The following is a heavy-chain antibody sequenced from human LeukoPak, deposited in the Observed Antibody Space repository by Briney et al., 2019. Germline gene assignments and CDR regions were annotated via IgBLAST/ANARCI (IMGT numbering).Heavy chain of an antibody. CDR2: ISGTGSV. D-gene: IGHD6-13*01. J-gene: IGHJ5*01. CDR1: GFSLSTFN. V-gene: IGHV3-69-1*01. CDR3: ARDLPGSSWYALDS. Sequence: GGSLRLSCAASGFSLSTFNMNWVRQAPGKGLEWVPCISGTGSVYYAASVRGRFTISRDNAGNSLFLQLNSLRTEDTAVYFCARDLPGSSWYALDSWGQGTLVTVSS.